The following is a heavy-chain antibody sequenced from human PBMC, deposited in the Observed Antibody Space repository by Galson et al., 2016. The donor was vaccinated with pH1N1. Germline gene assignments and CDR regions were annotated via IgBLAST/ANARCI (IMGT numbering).Heavy chain of an antibody. Sequence: SLRLSCAASGFTFSRYSMNWVRQAPGKGLEWVSSISSSSSYIYYADSVKGRFTISRDNAKNSLYPQMNSLRAEDTAVYYCARDQAIELSDAFDIWGQGTMVTVSS. J-gene: IGHJ3*02. CDR2: ISSSSSYI. CDR1: GFTFSRYS. CDR3: ARDQAIELSDAFDI. V-gene: IGHV3-21*01. D-gene: IGHD1-7*01.